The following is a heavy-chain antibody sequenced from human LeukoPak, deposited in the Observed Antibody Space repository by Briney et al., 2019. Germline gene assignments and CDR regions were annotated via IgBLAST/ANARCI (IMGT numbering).Heavy chain of an antibody. CDR3: ARGTGRRLWNFDY. Sequence: ASVKVSCKASGGTFSSYAISWVRQAPGQGLEWMGGIIPIFGTANYAQKFQGRVTITTDESTSTAYMELSSLRSEDTAVYCCARGTGRRLWNFDYWGQGTLVTVSS. V-gene: IGHV1-69*05. CDR2: IIPIFGTA. D-gene: IGHD5-18*01. CDR1: GGTFSSYA. J-gene: IGHJ4*02.